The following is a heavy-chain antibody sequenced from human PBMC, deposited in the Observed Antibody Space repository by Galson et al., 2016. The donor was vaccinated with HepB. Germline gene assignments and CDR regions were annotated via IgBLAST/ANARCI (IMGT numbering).Heavy chain of an antibody. CDR1: GFTFRSYA. CDR2: VNYNGYNT. Sequence: SLRLSCAVSGFTFRSYAMSWVRQAPGKGLEWVSGVNYNGYNTYYADSVKGRFTISRDNSKNTLFLQMNSLRAEDTAVYYCAKRAKPFLVWLSHRVRLGGMDVWGQGTTVTVSS. J-gene: IGHJ6*02. CDR3: AKRAKPFLVWLSHRVRLGGMDV. D-gene: IGHD3-3*02. V-gene: IGHV3-23*01.